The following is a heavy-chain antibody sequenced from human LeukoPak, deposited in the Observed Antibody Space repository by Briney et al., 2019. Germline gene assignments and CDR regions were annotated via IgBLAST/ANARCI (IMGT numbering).Heavy chain of an antibody. CDR1: GFTFCSFA. J-gene: IGHJ4*02. CDR2: TSGGSGST. D-gene: IGHD1-26*01. V-gene: IGHV3-23*01. Sequence: GGSLRFSCAASGFTFCSFARSWVRQAQGKGLEWVSATSGGSGSTSYEDSVKGRITITRDNSKNTLYLQMNSLRAEDTAVYYCAKGKWELLRDWGQGTLVTVSS. CDR3: AKGKWELLRD.